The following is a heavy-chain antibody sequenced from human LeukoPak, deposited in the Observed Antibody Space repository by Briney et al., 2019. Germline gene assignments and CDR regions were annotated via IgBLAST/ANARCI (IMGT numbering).Heavy chain of an antibody. CDR1: GGSVSSGSYY. Sequence: SETLSLTCTVSGGSVSSGSYYWSWLRQPPGKGLEWIGYIFYSGSTNYNPSLKSRVTMSVDTSKDQFSLKLNSVTAADTAVYYCARDRYALTFDYWGQGILVTVSS. J-gene: IGHJ4*02. D-gene: IGHD3-16*01. CDR3: ARDRYALTFDY. V-gene: IGHV4-61*01. CDR2: IFYSGST.